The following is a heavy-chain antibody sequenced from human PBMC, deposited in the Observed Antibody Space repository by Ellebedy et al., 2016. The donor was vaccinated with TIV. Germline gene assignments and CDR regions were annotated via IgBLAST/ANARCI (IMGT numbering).Heavy chain of an antibody. J-gene: IGHJ4*02. CDR1: GYSFINYI. Sequence: ASVKVSCXASGYSFINYIITWVRQAPGQGLEWMGWISAYNGNTNYAQKVQGRVTMTTDTSTSTVYMELRSLRSDDTAVYYCARGGKGTVTPLDYWGQGTLVTVSS. CDR2: ISAYNGNT. V-gene: IGHV1-18*01. CDR3: ARGGKGTVTPLDY. D-gene: IGHD4-17*01.